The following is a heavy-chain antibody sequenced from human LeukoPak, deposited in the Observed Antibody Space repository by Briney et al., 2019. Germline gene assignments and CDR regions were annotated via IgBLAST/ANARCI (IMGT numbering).Heavy chain of an antibody. D-gene: IGHD6-13*01. CDR2: ISSSGSTI. CDR1: GFIFSDYY. J-gene: IGHJ4*02. V-gene: IGHV3-11*01. Sequence: GGSLRLSCAASGFIFSDYYMHWIRQAPGKGLEWVSYISSSGSTIYYADSVKGRFTISRDNAKNSLYLQMNSLRAEDTAVYYCARAGIAAAGPYYYFDYWGQGTLVTVSS. CDR3: ARAGIAAAGPYYYFDY.